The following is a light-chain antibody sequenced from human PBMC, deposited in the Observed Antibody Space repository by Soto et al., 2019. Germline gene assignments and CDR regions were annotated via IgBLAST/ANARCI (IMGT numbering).Light chain of an antibody. CDR1: QSVSNNY. CDR3: QQYGSSPPWT. J-gene: IGKJ1*01. Sequence: DIVLTQSPGTLSLSPGERATPSCRASQSVSNNYLAWYQQKPGQTPRLLIYGASSRISGIADRFSGSGSGTDFTLTISRLEPEDFAVYYCQQYGSSPPWTFGQGTKVEIK. V-gene: IGKV3-20*01. CDR2: GAS.